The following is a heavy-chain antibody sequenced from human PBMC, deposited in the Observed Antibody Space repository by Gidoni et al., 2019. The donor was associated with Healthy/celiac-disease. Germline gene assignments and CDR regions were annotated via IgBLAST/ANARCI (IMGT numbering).Heavy chain of an antibody. Sequence: EVQLLESGGGLVQPGGSLRLSCAASGFTFSSYAMSWVRQAPGKGLEWVSAISGSGGSTYYADSVKGRFNTSRDNSKNTLYLQIDSLCAEDTAVYYCAKDFTGISAAGGGYWGQGTLVTVSS. CDR3: AKDFTGISAAGGGY. V-gene: IGHV3-23*01. CDR2: ISGSGGST. J-gene: IGHJ4*02. D-gene: IGHD6-13*01. CDR1: GFTFSSYA.